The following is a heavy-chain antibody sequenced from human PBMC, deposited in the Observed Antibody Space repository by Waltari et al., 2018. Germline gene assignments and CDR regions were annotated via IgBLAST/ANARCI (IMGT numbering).Heavy chain of an antibody. Sequence: EVQLVESGGGLVKPGVSLRLSRAPSGFTFGSYSMTWARQAPGKGLEWVSSISSSSSYIYYADSVKGRFTISRDNAKNSLYLQMNSLRAEDTAVYYCARARALEPPDYWGQGTLVTVSS. J-gene: IGHJ4*02. CDR3: ARARALEPPDY. CDR2: ISSSSSYI. CDR1: GFTFGSYS. V-gene: IGHV3-21*01.